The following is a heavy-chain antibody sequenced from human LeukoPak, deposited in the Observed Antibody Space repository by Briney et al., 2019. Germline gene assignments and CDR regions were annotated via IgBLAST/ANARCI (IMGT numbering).Heavy chain of an antibody. CDR1: GYTFTDYY. V-gene: IGHV1-2*06. Sequence: GASVKVSCKASGYTFTDYYVHLVRLVPGQGLEWMGRISPNSGATNYAEKFRGRVTMARDTSINTVYMEMSSLRSDDTAVYYCARDLWGWGSDYLDYWGQGTLVTVSS. CDR3: ARDLWGWGSDYLDY. D-gene: IGHD4/OR15-4a*01. J-gene: IGHJ4*02. CDR2: ISPNSGAT.